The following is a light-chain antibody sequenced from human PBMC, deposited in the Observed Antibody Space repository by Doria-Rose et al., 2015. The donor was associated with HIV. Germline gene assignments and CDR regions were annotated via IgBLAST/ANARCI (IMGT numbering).Light chain of an antibody. J-gene: IGKJ1*01. CDR1: QSFSSTY. CDR3: HQYGTSWT. CDR2: DGS. Sequence: TQSPGTLSLSPGERATLSCRASQSFSSTYLAGYQQKPGQAPSLLIYDGSTRATGISDRFSASGSGTDFTLTINRLEPEDFALYYCHQYGTSWTFGQGTKVEI. V-gene: IGKV3-20*01.